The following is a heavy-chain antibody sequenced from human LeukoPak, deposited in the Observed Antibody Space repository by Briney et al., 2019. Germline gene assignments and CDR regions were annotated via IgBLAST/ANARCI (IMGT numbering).Heavy chain of an antibody. CDR3: ARDLPIGYYYDSSGYYGGDY. J-gene: IGHJ4*02. D-gene: IGHD3-22*01. CDR2: ISAQHGQT. Sequence: ASVKVSCKTSGYSENFYGITWVRQVAGQGLEWMGWISAQHGQTEYAPNSQGRVTMTTDTSTSTAYMELRSLRSDDTAVYYCARDLPIGYYYDSSGYYGGDYWGQGTLVTVSS. V-gene: IGHV1-18*01. CDR1: GYSENFYG.